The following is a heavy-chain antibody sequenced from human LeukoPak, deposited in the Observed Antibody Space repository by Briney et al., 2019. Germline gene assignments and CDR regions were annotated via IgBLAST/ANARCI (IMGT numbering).Heavy chain of an antibody. V-gene: IGHV3-48*04. D-gene: IGHD3-22*01. Sequence: GGSLRLSCAASGFTFSSYSIDWVRQAPGKGLEWLSYISSSSSTIYYADSVKGRFTISRDNAKNSVYLQMNSLRAEDTAVYYCARVWSSGYTKDYWGQRTLVTVSS. CDR2: ISSSSSTI. CDR1: GFTFSSYS. J-gene: IGHJ4*02. CDR3: ARVWSSGYTKDY.